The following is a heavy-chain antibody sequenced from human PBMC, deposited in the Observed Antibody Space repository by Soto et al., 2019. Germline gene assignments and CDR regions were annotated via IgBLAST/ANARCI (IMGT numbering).Heavy chain of an antibody. V-gene: IGHV1-69*12. CDR2: IIPIFGTA. D-gene: IGHD4-17*01. CDR3: ARGAPTVTLYYFDY. Sequence: QVQLVQSGAEVKKPGSSVKVSCKASGGTFSSYAISWVRQAPGQGLEWMGGIIPIFGTANYAHKIQGRVTITADESTSTAYMELSSLRSEDTAVYYCARGAPTVTLYYFDYWGQGTLVTVSS. CDR1: GGTFSSYA. J-gene: IGHJ4*02.